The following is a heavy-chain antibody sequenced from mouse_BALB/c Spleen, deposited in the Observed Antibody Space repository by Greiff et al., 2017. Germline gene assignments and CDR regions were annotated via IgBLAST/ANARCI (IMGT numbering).Heavy chain of an antibody. D-gene: IGHD1-3*01. V-gene: IGHV2-6-7*01. CDR1: GFSLTGYG. CDR2: IWGDGST. Sequence: VQRVESGPGLVAPSQSLSITCTVSGFSLTGYGVNWVRQPPGKGLEWLGMIWGDGSTDYNSALKSRLSISKDNSKSQVFLKMNSLQTGDTARYYCARALYRYYAMDYWGQGTSVTVSS. CDR3: ARALYRYYAMDY. J-gene: IGHJ4*01.